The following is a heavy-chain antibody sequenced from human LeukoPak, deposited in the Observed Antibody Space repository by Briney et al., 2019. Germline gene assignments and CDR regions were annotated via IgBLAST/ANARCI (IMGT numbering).Heavy chain of an antibody. V-gene: IGHV3-48*03. Sequence: GGSLRLSCAASGFTFSSYEMNWVRQAPGKGLEWVSYISSSGSTIYYADSVKGRFTISRDNAKNSLYLQMNSLRAEDTAVYYCARDPPGYYYYYMDVWGKGTTVTISS. CDR2: ISSSGSTI. CDR1: GFTFSSYE. CDR3: ARDPPGYYYYYMDV. J-gene: IGHJ6*03.